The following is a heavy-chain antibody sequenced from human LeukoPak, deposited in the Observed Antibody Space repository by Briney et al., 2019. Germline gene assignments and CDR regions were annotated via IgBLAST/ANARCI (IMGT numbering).Heavy chain of an antibody. Sequence: PSETLSLTCTVSGYSISSDYYWGWIRQPPGKGLEWIGSIHHSGRTYYNPSLKSRVTISVDTSKNQFSLKLSSVTAADTAVYYCARGDPTDYGDYKRFDYWGQGTLVTVSS. CDR1: GYSISSDYY. V-gene: IGHV4-38-2*02. J-gene: IGHJ4*02. CDR2: IHHSGRT. D-gene: IGHD4-17*01. CDR3: ARGDPTDYGDYKRFDY.